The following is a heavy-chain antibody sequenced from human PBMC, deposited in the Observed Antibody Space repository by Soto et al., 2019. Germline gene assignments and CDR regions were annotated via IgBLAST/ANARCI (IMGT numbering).Heavy chain of an antibody. CDR1: GFTFDDYG. Sequence: GGSLRLSCAASGFTFDDYGMHWVRQAPGKGLEWVSGISWNTGRIAYADSVKGRFTISRDNAKNSLYLQMNSLRPEDSALYYCAKSAGSGSYSCIDYWGQGTVVTVSS. J-gene: IGHJ4*02. V-gene: IGHV3-9*01. CDR3: AKSAGSGSYSCIDY. D-gene: IGHD3-10*01. CDR2: ISWNTGRI.